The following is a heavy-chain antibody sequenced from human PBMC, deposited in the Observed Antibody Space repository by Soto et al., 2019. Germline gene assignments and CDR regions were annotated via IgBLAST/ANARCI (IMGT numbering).Heavy chain of an antibody. CDR2: ITWDSDRM. V-gene: IGHV3-9*01. CDR1: GFTVDEYA. Sequence: GGSLRLSCAASGFTVDEYAMHWVRLAPGKGLEWVSGITWDSDRMGYADSVKGRFTISRDNAKNSLYLQMNSLRAKDTALYFCAKGPQQLYGDSYYNYYMDVWGKGTTVTVSS. D-gene: IGHD4-17*01. J-gene: IGHJ6*03. CDR3: AKGPQQLYGDSYYNYYMDV.